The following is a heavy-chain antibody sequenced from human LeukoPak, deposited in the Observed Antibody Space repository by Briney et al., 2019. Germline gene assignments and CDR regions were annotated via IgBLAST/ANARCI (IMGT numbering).Heavy chain of an antibody. CDR3: ARDRGNYDFWDTNFDY. J-gene: IGHJ4*02. D-gene: IGHD3-3*01. Sequence: ASVKVSCKASGHTFTSYGISWVRQAPGQGLEWMGWISAYNGNTNYAQKLQGRVTMTTDTPTSTAYMELRSLRSDDTAVYYCARDRGNYDFWDTNFDYWGQGTLVTVSS. CDR2: ISAYNGNT. V-gene: IGHV1-18*01. CDR1: GHTFTSYG.